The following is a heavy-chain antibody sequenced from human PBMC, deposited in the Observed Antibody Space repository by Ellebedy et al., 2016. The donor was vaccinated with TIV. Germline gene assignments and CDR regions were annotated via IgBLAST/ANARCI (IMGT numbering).Heavy chain of an antibody. D-gene: IGHD5-12*01. CDR2: IYYSGST. CDR3: ARFVRATKAFDI. CDR1: GGSISSSSHN. V-gene: IGHV4-39*07. J-gene: IGHJ3*02. Sequence: MPSETLSLTCTVSGGSISSSSHNWVCIRLRQGKGLEWIGNIYYSGSTYYNPSLQSRVTIAVDTSKNQFSLRLNSVTAADTAVYYCARFVRATKAFDIWGQGTMVTVSS.